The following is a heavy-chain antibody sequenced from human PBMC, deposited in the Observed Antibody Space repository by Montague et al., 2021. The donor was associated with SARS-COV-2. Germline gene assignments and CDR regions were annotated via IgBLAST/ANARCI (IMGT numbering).Heavy chain of an antibody. D-gene: IGHD6-13*01. V-gene: IGHV3-23*01. J-gene: IGHJ4*02. CDR2: IDSDGTT. Sequence: SLRLSCAASGFTISSHAMSWVRQAPGKGLQWVSAIDSDGTTNYADPVKGRFTISRDNSKNTLYLQMDNLRVDDSAVYYCATVDWYSSSNYWGQGTLVTVSS. CDR3: ATVDWYSSSNY. CDR1: GFTISSHA.